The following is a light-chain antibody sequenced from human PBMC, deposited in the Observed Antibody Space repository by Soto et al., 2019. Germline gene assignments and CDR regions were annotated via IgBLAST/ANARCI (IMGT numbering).Light chain of an antibody. CDR2: GAS. V-gene: IGKV3-20*01. CDR1: RSVSASY. J-gene: IGKJ2*01. Sequence: EIVLTQSPGTLSLSPGERATLSCRASRSVSASYLAWYQQKPGQAPRLLIYGASSRANGFPDRFSGSGSGTDFTLTISRLEPEDSAVYYCQQYDTSATFGQGTKLEI. CDR3: QQYDTSAT.